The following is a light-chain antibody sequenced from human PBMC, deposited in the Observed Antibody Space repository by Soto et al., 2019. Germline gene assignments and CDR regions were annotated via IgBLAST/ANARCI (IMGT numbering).Light chain of an antibody. Sequence: DIQMTQSPSSLSVSVGDRVTITGQASQDISNYLNWYQQKPGKAPKLLIYDAANLETGVPSRFSGSGSGTDFTFTISSLQPEDIATYYCQQYDSLPQYTFGQGNKLEI. CDR3: QQYDSLPQYT. V-gene: IGKV1-33*01. CDR1: QDISNY. J-gene: IGKJ2*01. CDR2: DAA.